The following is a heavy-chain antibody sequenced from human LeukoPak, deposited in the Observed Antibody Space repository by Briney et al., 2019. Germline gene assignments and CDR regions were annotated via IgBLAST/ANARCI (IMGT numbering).Heavy chain of an antibody. Sequence: GESLKISCKGSGYSFTSYWIGWVRQMPGKGLEWMGIIYPGDSDTRYSPSFQGQVTISADKSISTAYLQWSSLKASDTAMYYCARYLGYCSSTSCYPYFDYWGQGTLVTVSS. J-gene: IGHJ4*02. D-gene: IGHD2-2*01. CDR1: GYSFTSYW. V-gene: IGHV5-51*01. CDR2: IYPGDSDT. CDR3: ARYLGYCSSTSCYPYFDY.